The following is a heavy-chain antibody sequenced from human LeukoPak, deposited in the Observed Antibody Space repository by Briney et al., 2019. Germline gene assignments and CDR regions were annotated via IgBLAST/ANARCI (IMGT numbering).Heavy chain of an antibody. CDR2: ISAYNGNT. V-gene: IGHV1-18*01. CDR1: GYTFTSYG. J-gene: IGHJ4*02. D-gene: IGHD2-2*01. Sequence: ASVKVSCKASGYTFTSYGISWVRQAPGQGLEWMGWISAYNGNTNYAQKLQGRVTMTTDTSTSTAYMELRSLRSDDTAVYYCARDVCSSTSCLLFDYWGQGTLVTVSS. CDR3: ARDVCSSTSCLLFDY.